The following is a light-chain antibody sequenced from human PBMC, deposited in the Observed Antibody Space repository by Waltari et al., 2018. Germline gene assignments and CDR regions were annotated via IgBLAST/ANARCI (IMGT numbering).Light chain of an antibody. J-gene: IGKJ2*01. CDR2: WAS. CDR3: QQCYSTPYT. Sequence: DIVMTQSPDSLAVSLGERVTINCRSSQNLFYNSDNKNYLAWFQQKPGQPPNLLIYWASPRESGVPARFSGSGSGTEFTLTISSLQAADVAVYYCQQCYSTPYTFGQGTKLEIK. V-gene: IGKV4-1*01. CDR1: QNLFYNSDNKNY.